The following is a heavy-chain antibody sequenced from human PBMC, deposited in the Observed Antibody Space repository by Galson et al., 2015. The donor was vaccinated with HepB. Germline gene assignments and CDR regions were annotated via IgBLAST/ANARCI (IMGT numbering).Heavy chain of an antibody. J-gene: IGHJ3*02. Sequence: SETLSLTCTVSGGSMYNYYWSWIRQSPGKGLEWIGYIYYSGYTSSNPSLKSRVTMSVDTSKNQFSLKLTSVTDADTAVYYCARPVDLGRLEGAFDIWGQGTMVTVSS. CDR3: ARPVDLGRLEGAFDI. V-gene: IGHV4-59*08. CDR2: IYYSGYT. D-gene: IGHD1-1*01. CDR1: GGSMYNYY.